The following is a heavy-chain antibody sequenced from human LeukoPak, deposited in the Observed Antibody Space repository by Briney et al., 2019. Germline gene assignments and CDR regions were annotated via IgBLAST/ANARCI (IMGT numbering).Heavy chain of an antibody. CDR1: GFTFSSYA. Sequence: GGSLRLSYAASGFTFSSYAMTWVRQAPGKGLEWVSLISGSGDSTYFADSVRGRFTISRDNSKNTLYLQLKSLRAEDTAVYYCAKMGGDYNFYYYYMDVWGKGTTVTVSS. J-gene: IGHJ6*03. CDR2: ISGSGDST. D-gene: IGHD4-17*01. CDR3: AKMGGDYNFYYYYMDV. V-gene: IGHV3-23*01.